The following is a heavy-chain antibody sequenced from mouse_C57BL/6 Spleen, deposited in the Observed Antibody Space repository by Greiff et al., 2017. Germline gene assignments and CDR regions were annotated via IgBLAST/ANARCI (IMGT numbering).Heavy chain of an antibody. CDR2: IYPGDGDT. CDR3: ARTTSVVSEDAMDY. Sequence: QVQLQQSGPELVKPGASVKISCKASGYAFSSSWMNWVKQRPGKGLEWIGRIYPGDGDTNYNGKFKGKATLTADKSSSTAYMQLRSLTSEDSAVXFCARTTSVVSEDAMDYWGQGTSVTVSS. CDR1: GYAFSSSW. J-gene: IGHJ4*01. V-gene: IGHV1-82*01. D-gene: IGHD1-1*01.